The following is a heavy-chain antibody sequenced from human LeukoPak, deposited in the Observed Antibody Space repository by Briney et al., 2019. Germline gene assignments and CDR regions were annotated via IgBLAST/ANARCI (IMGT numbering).Heavy chain of an antibody. J-gene: IGHJ6*02. CDR1: GFTCSTYA. CDR3: AKDLVEYDSSGDYDYYTMDV. CDR2: ISGSGGST. D-gene: IGHD3-22*01. V-gene: IGHV3-23*01. Sequence: GGSLRLSCATSGFTCSTYAMSWVRQAPGKGLEWVSVISGSGGSTYYADSVKGRFTISRDDSKNTLYLQMNSLRAEDTAVYYCAKDLVEYDSSGDYDYYTMDVWGQGTTVTVSS.